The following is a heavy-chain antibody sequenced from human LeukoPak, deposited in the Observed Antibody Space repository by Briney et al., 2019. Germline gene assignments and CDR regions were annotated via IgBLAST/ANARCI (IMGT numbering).Heavy chain of an antibody. V-gene: IGHV3-7*01. CDR3: TSWGDTTAEYFQR. CDR1: GFAFSSYA. CDR2: INPDGRDT. J-gene: IGHJ1*01. D-gene: IGHD2-21*02. Sequence: GGSLRLSCAASGFAFSSYAMSWVRQAPGKGLEWVAHINPDGRDTYYVDSVKGRFTISRDNAQNSMYLQMNSLRVEDTAVYYCTSWGDTTAEYFQRWGQGTLVTVSS.